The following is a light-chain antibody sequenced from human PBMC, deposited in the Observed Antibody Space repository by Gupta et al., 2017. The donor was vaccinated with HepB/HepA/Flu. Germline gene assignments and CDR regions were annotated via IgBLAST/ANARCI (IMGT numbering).Light chain of an antibody. Sequence: QSALPTPAPLSGSPGRPITISSPEPSSDVGGYNYVSWYQQHPGKAPKLMIYDVSNRPSGVSNRFSGSKSGNTASLTISGLQAEDEADYYCSSYTSSSTLVVFGGGTKLTVL. CDR2: DVS. CDR3: SSYTSSSTLVV. CDR1: SSDVGGYNY. V-gene: IGLV2-14*01. J-gene: IGLJ2*01.